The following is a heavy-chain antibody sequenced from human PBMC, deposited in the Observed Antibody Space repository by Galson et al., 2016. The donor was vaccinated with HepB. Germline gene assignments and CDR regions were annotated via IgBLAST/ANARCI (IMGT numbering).Heavy chain of an antibody. CDR3: ARLLHGSWADTFDI. J-gene: IGHJ3*02. CDR1: GYSFTNNW. V-gene: IGHV5-51*01. Sequence: QSGAEVKEPGESLRISCEGSGYSFTNNWIGWVRQMPGKGLEWMGIINPVDSETRYSPSLEGQVTISAVKSIKTAYLQWNSLKASDTAMYYCARLLHGSWADTFDIWGQGTMVTVSS. CDR2: INPVDSET. D-gene: IGHD2-15*01.